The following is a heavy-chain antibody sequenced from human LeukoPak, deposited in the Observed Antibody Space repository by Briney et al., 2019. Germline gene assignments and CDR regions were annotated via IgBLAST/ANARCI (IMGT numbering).Heavy chain of an antibody. CDR1: GLTFSYYY. Sequence: GGSLRLSCAASGLTFSYYYMSWIPQAPGKGLEWVSSISSSSSYTNYAESVEGRFTISRDNAKNSLDLQTNSLRDEDTAVYYCARDEDWSHDYWGQGTLVTVSS. CDR3: ARDEDWSHDY. CDR2: ISSSSSYT. D-gene: IGHD3/OR15-3a*01. J-gene: IGHJ4*02. V-gene: IGHV3-11*05.